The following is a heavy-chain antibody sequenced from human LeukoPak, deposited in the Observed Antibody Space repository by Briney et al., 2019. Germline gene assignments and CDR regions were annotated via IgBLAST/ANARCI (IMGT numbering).Heavy chain of an antibody. CDR3: ARGDSSGWPAMFDP. CDR1: GGSISSYY. D-gene: IGHD6-19*01. V-gene: IGHV4-59*08. J-gene: IGHJ5*02. Sequence: SETLSLTCTVSGGSISSYYWSWIRQPPGNRLEWIGYVYYTGNTNYNPSLRSRVTISVDTSKNQFSLKLSSVTAADTAVYYCARGDSSGWPAMFDPWGQGTLVTVSS. CDR2: VYYTGNT.